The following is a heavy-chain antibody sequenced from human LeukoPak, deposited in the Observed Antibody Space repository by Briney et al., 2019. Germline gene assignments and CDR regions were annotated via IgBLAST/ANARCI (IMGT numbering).Heavy chain of an antibody. CDR1: GGSISGGSYY. J-gene: IGHJ4*02. Sequence: SETLSLTRTVSGGSISGGSYYWGWIRQPPGKGLEWIGSIYYSGSTYYYPSLKSRVTISVDTSKNQFSLKLSSVTAADTAVYYCARGGFDIVGYYYFDYWGQGTLVTVSS. CDR3: ARGGFDIVGYYYFDY. V-gene: IGHV4-39*01. CDR2: IYYSGST. D-gene: IGHD5-12*01.